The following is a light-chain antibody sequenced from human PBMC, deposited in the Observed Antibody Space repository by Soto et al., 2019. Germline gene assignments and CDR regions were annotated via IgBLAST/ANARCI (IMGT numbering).Light chain of an antibody. CDR2: ATF. V-gene: IGKV1-39*01. Sequence: DISLTQSPSSLSASVGDSVTITCRASQTISRYLNWYQQRPGKAPSLLIYATFNLQTGVPSRFSGSGSGTEFTLPITGLQPEDFATYYCQQTYDTLFSFGPGTTLDLK. J-gene: IGKJ3*01. CDR3: QQTYDTLFS. CDR1: QTISRY.